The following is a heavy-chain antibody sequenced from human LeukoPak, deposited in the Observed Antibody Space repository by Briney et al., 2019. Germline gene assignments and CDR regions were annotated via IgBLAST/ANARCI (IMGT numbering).Heavy chain of an antibody. CDR2: IYYSGST. J-gene: IGHJ4*02. CDR3: ARKAWFGELSFDY. D-gene: IGHD3-10*01. V-gene: IGHV4-61*05. Sequence: SETLSLTCTVSGGSISSSSYYWGWIRQPPGKGLEWIGYIYYSGSTNYNPSLKSRVTISVDTSKNQFSLKLSSVTAADTAVYYCARKAWFGELSFDYWGQGTLVTVSS. CDR1: GGSISSSSYY.